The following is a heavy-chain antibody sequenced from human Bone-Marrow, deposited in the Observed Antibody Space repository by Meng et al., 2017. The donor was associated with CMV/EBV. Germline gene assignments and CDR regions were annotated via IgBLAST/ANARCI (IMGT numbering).Heavy chain of an antibody. CDR2: ISAYNGNT. CDR3: AREGGRGKYCSSTSCYRYFDY. CDR1: GYTFTSYG. D-gene: IGHD2-2*01. J-gene: IGHJ4*02. V-gene: IGHV1-18*01. Sequence: ASVKVSCKASGYTFTSYGISWVRQAPGQGLEWMGWISAYNGNTNYAQKLQGRVTMTTDTSTSTAYMELRSLSSDDTAVYSCAREGGRGKYCSSTSCYRYFDYWGQGTLVTVSS.